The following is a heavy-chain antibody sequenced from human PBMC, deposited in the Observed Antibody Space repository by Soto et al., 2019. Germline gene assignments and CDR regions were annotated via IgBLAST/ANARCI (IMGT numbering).Heavy chain of an antibody. V-gene: IGHV4-39*01. J-gene: IGHJ4*02. D-gene: IGHD1-26*01. CDR2: MHYSGST. CDR3: VPRSGSHKGYFDY. CDR1: GGSISSSSYY. Sequence: QLQLLESGPGLVKPSETLSLTCSVSGGSISSSSYYWGWIRQPPGKGLEWIGSMHYSGSTYYNPSLKSRITISVDTSKNPFSLKLSSVTAADTAVYYCVPRSGSHKGYFDYWGQRRLVTVSS.